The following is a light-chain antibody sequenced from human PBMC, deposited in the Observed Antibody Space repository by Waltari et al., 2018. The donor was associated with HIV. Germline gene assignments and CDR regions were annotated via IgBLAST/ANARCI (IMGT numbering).Light chain of an antibody. Sequence: QSALTQPRSVSGSPGPSVTMSCSGTSSDVGGYNYVSWYQQHTGKAPKLMIYDVNKRPSGVPDRFSGSKSGNTASLTISGLQAEDEADYYCCSYAGSYSYVVLGGGTKLTVL. CDR3: CSYAGSYSYVV. V-gene: IGLV2-11*01. CDR2: DVN. J-gene: IGLJ2*01. CDR1: SSDVGGYNY.